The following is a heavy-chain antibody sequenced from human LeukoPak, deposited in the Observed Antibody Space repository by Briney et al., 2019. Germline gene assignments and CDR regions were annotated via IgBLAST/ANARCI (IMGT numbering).Heavy chain of an antibody. J-gene: IGHJ3*02. Sequence: SETLSLTCTVSGGSISSYYWSWIRQPAGKGLEWIGRIYTSGSTNYNPSLKSRVTISVDTSKNQFSLKLSSVTAADTAVYYCARGFGVVIIEGFVAFDIWGQGTMVTVSS. CDR3: ARGFGVVIIEGFVAFDI. V-gene: IGHV4-4*07. CDR1: GGSISSYY. D-gene: IGHD3-3*01. CDR2: IYTSGST.